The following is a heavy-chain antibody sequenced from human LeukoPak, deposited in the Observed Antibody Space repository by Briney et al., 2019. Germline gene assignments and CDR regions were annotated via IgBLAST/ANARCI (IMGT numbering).Heavy chain of an antibody. J-gene: IGHJ4*02. Sequence: SETLSLTCTVSGGSISSSSYYWGWIRQPPGKGLEWIGSICYSGSTYYDPSLKSRVTISVDTSKNQFSLKLSSVTAADTAVYYCARVRDYGDYSAYYFDYWGQGTLVTVSS. CDR2: ICYSGST. CDR3: ARVRDYGDYSAYYFDY. D-gene: IGHD4-17*01. V-gene: IGHV4-39*07. CDR1: GGSISSSSYY.